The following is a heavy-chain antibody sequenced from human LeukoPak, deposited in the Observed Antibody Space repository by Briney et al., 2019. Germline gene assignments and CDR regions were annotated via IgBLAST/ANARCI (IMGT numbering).Heavy chain of an antibody. CDR2: IYTSGST. J-gene: IGHJ4*02. CDR3: ARNGQAGYSNLPFDY. V-gene: IGHV4-4*07. CDR1: GGSISSYY. D-gene: IGHD3-9*01. Sequence: PSETLSLTCTVSGGSISSYYWSWIRQPAGKGLEWIGRIYTSGSTNYNPTLKSRVTMSVDTSKNQFSLKLSSVTAADTAVYYCARNGQAGYSNLPFDYWGQGTLVTVSS.